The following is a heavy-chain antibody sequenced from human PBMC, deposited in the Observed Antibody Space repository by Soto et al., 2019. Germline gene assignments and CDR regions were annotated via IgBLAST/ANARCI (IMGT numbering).Heavy chain of an antibody. D-gene: IGHD3-22*01. J-gene: IGHJ3*02. V-gene: IGHV4-31*03. CDR1: GGSISSGGYY. CDR3: ARDVWANYYDLGPAFDI. Sequence: QVQLQESGPGLVKPSQTLSLTCTVSGGSISSGGYYWSWIRQHPGKGLEWIGYIYYSWSTYYNPYLKSRVTISVDTSKNQFSLKLSSVTAADTAVYYCARDVWANYYDLGPAFDIWGQGTMVTVSS. CDR2: IYYSWST.